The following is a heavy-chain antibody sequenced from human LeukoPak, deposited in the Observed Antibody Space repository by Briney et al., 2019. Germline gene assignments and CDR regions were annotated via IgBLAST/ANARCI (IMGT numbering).Heavy chain of an antibody. CDR3: AKESSRDGAFDI. CDR1: GFTFSSYA. CDR2: ISYDGSNK. D-gene: IGHD3-10*01. Sequence: GRSLRLSCAASGFTFSSYAMHWVRQAPGKGLEWVAVISYDGSNKYYADSVKGRFTISRDNSKNTLYLQMNSLRAEDTAVYYCAKESSRDGAFDIWGQGTMVTVSS. V-gene: IGHV3-30*04. J-gene: IGHJ3*02.